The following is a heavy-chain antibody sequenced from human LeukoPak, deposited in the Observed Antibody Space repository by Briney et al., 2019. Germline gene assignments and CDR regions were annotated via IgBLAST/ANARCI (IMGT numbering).Heavy chain of an antibody. CDR3: ARVVYYDSSGYLLEYFDY. V-gene: IGHV4-59*01. Sequence: SQTLSLTCTVSGGSISSYYWSWIRQPPGKGLEWIGYIYYSGSTNYNPSLKSRVTISVDTSKNQFSLKLSSVTAADTAVYYCARVVYYDSSGYLLEYFDYWGQGTLVTVSS. J-gene: IGHJ4*02. CDR1: GGSISSYY. D-gene: IGHD3-22*01. CDR2: IYYSGST.